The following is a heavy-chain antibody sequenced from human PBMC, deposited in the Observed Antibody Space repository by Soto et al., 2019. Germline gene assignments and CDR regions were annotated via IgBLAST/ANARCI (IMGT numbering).Heavy chain of an antibody. J-gene: IGHJ5*01. CDR1: GGSINSYY. V-gene: IGHV4-59*08. D-gene: IGHD1-7*01. CDR3: ARHSRSTRTTWRHWFDT. CDR2: IYYTGST. Sequence: SETLSLTCTVSGGSINSYYWSWIRQPPGKGLEWIGYIYYTGSTNYNPSLKSRLTISVDTSNNHFSLKLTSVTAADTAVYFCARHSRSTRTTWRHWFDTWGHGTQVTVS.